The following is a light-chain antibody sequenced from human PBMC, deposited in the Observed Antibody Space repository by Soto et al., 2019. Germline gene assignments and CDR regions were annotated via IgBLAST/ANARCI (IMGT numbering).Light chain of an antibody. CDR1: SSDVGAYKY. CDR2: DVT. Sequence: QSALAQPRSVSGSPGQSVTISCTGTSSDVGAYKYVSWYQHSPGEAPKVMIYDVTQRPSGVPDRFSGTQSGNTASLTISGLQAEDEADYHCCSYAGSYTWVFGSGTNVTVL. J-gene: IGLJ1*01. CDR3: CSYAGSYTWV. V-gene: IGLV2-11*01.